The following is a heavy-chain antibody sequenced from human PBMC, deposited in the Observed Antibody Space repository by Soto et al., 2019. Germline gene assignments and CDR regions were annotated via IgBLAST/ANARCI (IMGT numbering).Heavy chain of an antibody. Sequence: EVQLVESGGGLVQPGGSLRLSCAASGFTFSSYCMSWVRQAPGKGLEWVADIKQDGSEKYYGDSVKGRFTISRDNAKNASYLQMNSLRAEETAVYYCARELGGIAADAADYWGQGTLVTVSS. V-gene: IGHV3-7*01. CDR2: IKQDGSEK. D-gene: IGHD6-13*01. J-gene: IGHJ4*02. CDR3: ARELGGIAADAADY. CDR1: GFTFSSYC.